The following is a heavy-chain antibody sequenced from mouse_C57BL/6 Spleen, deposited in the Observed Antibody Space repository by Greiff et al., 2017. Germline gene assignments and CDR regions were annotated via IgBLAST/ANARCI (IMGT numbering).Heavy chain of an antibody. D-gene: IGHD2-4*01. CDR2: IYPSDSET. CDR1: GYTFTSYW. J-gene: IGHJ3*01. V-gene: IGHV1-61*01. CDR3: ARGGDYDEGLAY. Sequence: QVQLQQPGAELVRPGSSVKLSCKASGYTFTSYWMDWVKQRPGQGLEWIGNIYPSDSETHYNQKFKDKATLTVDKSSSTAYMQLSSLTSEDSAVYYWARGGDYDEGLAYWGQGTLVTVSA.